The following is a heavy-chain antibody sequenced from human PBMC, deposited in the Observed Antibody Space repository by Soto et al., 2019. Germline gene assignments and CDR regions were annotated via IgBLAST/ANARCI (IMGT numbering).Heavy chain of an antibody. CDR2: IRNQTYSETT. V-gene: IGHV3-49*04. J-gene: IGHJ5*02. CDR3: TSAGSPGMSYFFDP. D-gene: IGHD3-10*01. CDR1: VLTFGNYA. Sequence: PGGSLRLSCTASVLTFGNYAISWVRQAPGKGLEWVGLIRNQTYSETTQYAPSLKGRFTISRDDSNSIAYLQMSSLQVDDSAVYYCTSAGSPGMSYFFDPWGQGVLVTVSS.